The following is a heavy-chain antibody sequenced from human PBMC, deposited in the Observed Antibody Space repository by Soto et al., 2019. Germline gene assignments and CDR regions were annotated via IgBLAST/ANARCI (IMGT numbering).Heavy chain of an antibody. CDR2: ISSSSSYT. CDR1: GFTFSDYY. Sequence: PGGSLRLSCAASGFTFSDYYMSWIRQAPGKGLEWVSYISSSSSYTNYADSVKGRFTTSRDNAKNTLYLQMNSLRAEDTAVYYCAKDLYDIFSGYPRVVDDYYYYYYGMDVWGQGTTVTVSS. V-gene: IGHV3-11*06. CDR3: AKDLYDIFSGYPRVVDDYYYYYYGMDV. D-gene: IGHD3-9*01. J-gene: IGHJ6*02.